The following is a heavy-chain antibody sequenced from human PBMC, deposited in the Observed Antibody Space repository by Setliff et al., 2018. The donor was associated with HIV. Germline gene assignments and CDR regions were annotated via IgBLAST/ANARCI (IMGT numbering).Heavy chain of an antibody. D-gene: IGHD2-21*02. Sequence: GGSLRLSCEASGFIFSVYGMHWVRQAPGKGLEWVAVVWYDGGKKYYADSVKGRFTISRDDSKNTLYLQMNSLRAEDTAVYYCARGQFRLRPDSLDLWGRGTLVTVSS. CDR1: GFIFSVYG. CDR3: ARGQFRLRPDSLDL. J-gene: IGHJ3*01. CDR2: VWYDGGKK. V-gene: IGHV3-33*01.